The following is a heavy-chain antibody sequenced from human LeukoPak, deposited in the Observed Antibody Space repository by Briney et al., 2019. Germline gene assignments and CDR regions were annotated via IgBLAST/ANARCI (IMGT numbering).Heavy chain of an antibody. D-gene: IGHD6-13*01. CDR2: ISSSSTI. CDR3: AREAAAGYYYGMDV. V-gene: IGHV3-48*04. J-gene: IGHJ6*02. CDR1: GFTFSSYS. Sequence: GGSLRLSCAASGFTFSSYSMNWVRQAPGKGLEWVSYISSSSTIYYADSVKGRFTISRDNAKNSLYLQMNSLRAEDTAVYYCAREAAAGYYYGMDVWGQGTTVTVSS.